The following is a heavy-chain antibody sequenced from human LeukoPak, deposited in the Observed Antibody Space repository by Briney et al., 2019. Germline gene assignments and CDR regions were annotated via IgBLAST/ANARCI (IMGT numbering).Heavy chain of an antibody. CDR2: ISAYNGNT. V-gene: IGHV1-18*01. Sequence: ASVKVSCKASGYTFTSYGISWVRPAPGQGLEWMGWISAYNGNTNYAQKLQGRVTMTTDTSTSTAYMELRSLRSDDTAVYYCARDRAIFGVVTDDYWGQGTLVTVSS. D-gene: IGHD3-3*01. J-gene: IGHJ4*02. CDR3: ARDRAIFGVVTDDY. CDR1: GYTFTSYG.